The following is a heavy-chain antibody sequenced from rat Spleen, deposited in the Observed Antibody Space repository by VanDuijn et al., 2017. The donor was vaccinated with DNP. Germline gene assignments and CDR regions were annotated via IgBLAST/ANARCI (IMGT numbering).Heavy chain of an antibody. J-gene: IGHJ2*01. D-gene: IGHD1-9*01. Sequence: VQLKESGPGLVQPSQSLSLTCSVTGYSITSCCRWTWIRKFPGNKLEWMGSVNSAGSTNYNPSLKSRISITRDISKNQLFLQVNSVTTEDTATYYCARRGYGYNYFDYWGQGVTVTVSS. CDR2: VNSAGST. CDR1: GYSITSCCR. V-gene: IGHV3-3*01. CDR3: ARRGYGYNYFDY.